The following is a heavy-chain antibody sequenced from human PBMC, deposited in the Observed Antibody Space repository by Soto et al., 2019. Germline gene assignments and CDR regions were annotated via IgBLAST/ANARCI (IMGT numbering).Heavy chain of an antibody. CDR1: GGSITGFDHC. CDR2: LHFSGNS. CDR3: PSMAALADAYFDT. V-gene: IGHV4-30-4*01. D-gene: IGHD6-13*01. J-gene: IGHJ4*02. Sequence: PSETLSLTCTVSGGSITGFDHCWVWISQPPGMGLEWIGYLHFSGNSYYNPSLNSRAAISPETSKRQFYLNLKSVTAADTAVYLCPSMAALADAYFDTRRPRHLVTVSS.